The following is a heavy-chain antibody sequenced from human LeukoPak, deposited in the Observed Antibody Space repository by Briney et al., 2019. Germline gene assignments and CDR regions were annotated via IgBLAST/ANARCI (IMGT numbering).Heavy chain of an antibody. Sequence: GGSLRLSCTASGFTFSNYAMNWVRRAPGKGLEWVSAISGSGSNTYYTDSVKDRFTISRDNSKNTLYLQMNSLRAEDTAVYYCAKGPDCSSTSCYDYWGQGTLVTVSS. D-gene: IGHD2-2*01. CDR1: GFTFSNYA. V-gene: IGHV3-23*01. CDR2: ISGSGSNT. J-gene: IGHJ4*02. CDR3: AKGPDCSSTSCYDY.